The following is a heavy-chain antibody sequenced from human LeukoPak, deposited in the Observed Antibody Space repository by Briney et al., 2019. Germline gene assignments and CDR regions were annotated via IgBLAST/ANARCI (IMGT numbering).Heavy chain of an antibody. J-gene: IGHJ3*02. Sequence: GASVKVSCKASGYTFTSSAMHWVRQAPGQRPEWMGIIYPGDSDTRYSPSFQGQVTISADKSISTAYLQWSSLKASDTAMYYCARSVVVTAPDAFDIWGQGTMVTVSS. V-gene: IGHV5-51*01. CDR3: ARSVVVTAPDAFDI. D-gene: IGHD2-21*02. CDR1: GYTFTSSA. CDR2: IYPGDSDT.